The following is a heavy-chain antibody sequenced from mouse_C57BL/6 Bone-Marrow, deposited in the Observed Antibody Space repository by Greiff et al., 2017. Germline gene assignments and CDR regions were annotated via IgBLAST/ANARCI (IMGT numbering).Heavy chain of an antibody. D-gene: IGHD4-1*01. J-gene: IGHJ2*01. V-gene: IGHV1-55*01. CDR3: SRGELTGDYFDY. CDR2: IYPGSGIT. Sequence: QVQLQQPGAELVKPGASVKMSCKASGYTFTSYWITWVKQRPGQGLEWIGDIYPGSGITNYTEKFKSKATLTVDTSSNTAYMQLSSLTTEDSAIXYCSRGELTGDYFDYWAQLTPLPFSS. CDR1: GYTFTSYW.